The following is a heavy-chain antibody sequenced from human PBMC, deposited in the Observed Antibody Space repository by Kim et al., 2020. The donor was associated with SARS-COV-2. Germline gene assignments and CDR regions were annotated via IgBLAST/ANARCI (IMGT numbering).Heavy chain of an antibody. D-gene: IGHD4-17*01. CDR3: ARQLDYGDFPVAMDV. Sequence: GGSLRLSCAASEFTFSSYGMHWVRQAPGKGLEWVAVIYYDGSNKYYADSVKGRFTISRDNSKNTVYLHMNSMRAEDTAVYYCARQLDYGDFPVAMDVWGQGTTVTVSS. J-gene: IGHJ6*02. CDR1: EFTFSSYG. CDR2: IYYDGSNK. V-gene: IGHV3-33*01.